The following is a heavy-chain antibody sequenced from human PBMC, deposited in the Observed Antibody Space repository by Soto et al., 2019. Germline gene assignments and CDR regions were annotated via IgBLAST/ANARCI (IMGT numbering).Heavy chain of an antibody. D-gene: IGHD2-2*01. J-gene: IGHJ4*02. Sequence: ASGPPLVNPTGTLTLPYPVSGFSLSTTRMGVPWILQPPGKALEWLAHIFSNDEKSYSTSLKSRLTISKDTSKSQVVLTMTSVTAADTAVYYCARRVIPAAVLDYWGQGTLVTVSS. CDR2: IFSNDEK. CDR3: ARRVIPAAVLDY. V-gene: IGHV2-26*02. CDR1: GFSLSTTRMG.